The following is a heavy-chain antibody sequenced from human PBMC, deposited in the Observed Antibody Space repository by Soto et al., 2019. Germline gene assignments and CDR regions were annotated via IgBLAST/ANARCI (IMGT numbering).Heavy chain of an antibody. V-gene: IGHV3-9*01. CDR3: TKEPFYDYVWASEDS. Sequence: EVQLVESGGGLVQPGRSLRLSCAASGFTFDDYAMHWVRQTPGKGLEWVSGINLNGNNIGYADSVKGRFTISRDNDKNSLYLQMNSLRPEDTALYYCTKEPFYDYVWASEDSWGQGTLVTVSA. D-gene: IGHD3-16*01. J-gene: IGHJ4*02. CDR2: INLNGNNI. CDR1: GFTFDDYA.